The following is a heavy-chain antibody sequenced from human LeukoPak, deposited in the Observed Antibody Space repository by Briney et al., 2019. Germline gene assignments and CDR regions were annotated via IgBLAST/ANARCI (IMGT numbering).Heavy chain of an antibody. CDR2: INSDGSST. J-gene: IGHJ4*02. D-gene: IGHD3-22*01. Sequence: GGSLRLSCAASGFTFSSYWMHWVRQAPGKGLVWVSRINSDGSSTSYADSVKGRFTISRDNAKNTLYLQMNSLRAEDTAVYYCARDWYYYDSSGYYYPDYWGQGTLVTVSS. V-gene: IGHV3-74*01. CDR3: ARDWYYYDSSGYYYPDY. CDR1: GFTFSSYW.